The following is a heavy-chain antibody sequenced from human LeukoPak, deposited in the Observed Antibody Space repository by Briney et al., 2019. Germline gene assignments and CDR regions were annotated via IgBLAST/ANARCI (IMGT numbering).Heavy chain of an antibody. V-gene: IGHV4-61*05. CDR3: ARTKLGRVDY. CDR2: IYYSGSN. Sequence: SETLSLTCTVSGASITIGAESYHWGWIRQPPGKGLEWIGYIYYSGSNYYNPSLKSRAIISLDTSKNQFSLTLSSVTAADTAVYYCARTKLGRVDYWGQGTPVTVSS. CDR1: GASITIGAESYH. D-gene: IGHD2-8*01. J-gene: IGHJ4*02.